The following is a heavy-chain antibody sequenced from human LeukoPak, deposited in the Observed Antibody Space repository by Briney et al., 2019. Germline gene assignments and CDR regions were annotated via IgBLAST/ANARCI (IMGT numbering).Heavy chain of an antibody. J-gene: IGHJ4*02. CDR1: GGSFSGYY. CDR3: ARAVRVYYGSGSPTFDY. Sequence: PSETLSLTCAVYGGSFSGYYWSLIRQPPGKGLEWIGEINHSGSTNYNPSLKSRVTIAVDTSKNQFSLKLSSVTAADTAVYYCARAVRVYYGSGSPTFDYWGQGTLVTVSS. D-gene: IGHD3-10*01. V-gene: IGHV4-34*01. CDR2: INHSGST.